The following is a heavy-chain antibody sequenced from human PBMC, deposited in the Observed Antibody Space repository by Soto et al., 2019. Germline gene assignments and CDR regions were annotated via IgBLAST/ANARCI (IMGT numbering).Heavy chain of an antibody. Sequence: VGSLRLSGAASGYTFSDSAMHWVRQASGKGLEWVGRIRSKANNYATVYAASVRGRFTISRDDSKNTAYLQMNSLKTEDTAVYYCARLWSEREPNFDYWGQGTLVTVSS. D-gene: IGHD1-26*01. CDR2: IRSKANNYAT. CDR1: GYTFSDSA. V-gene: IGHV3-73*01. J-gene: IGHJ4*02. CDR3: ARLWSEREPNFDY.